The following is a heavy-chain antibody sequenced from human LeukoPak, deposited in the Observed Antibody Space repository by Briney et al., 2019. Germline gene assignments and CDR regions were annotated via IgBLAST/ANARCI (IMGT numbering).Heavy chain of an antibody. J-gene: IGHJ5*02. CDR3: VSDGEGGNSCFDT. Sequence: PGGSLRLSCAASGFTFTDFYMNWVRQAPGRGLEWVSWISRASSYIYYADSVKGRFTISRDDANNSLDLHINSMTSEHTTLHYCVSDGEGGNSCFDTWGQGTLVTVSS. D-gene: IGHD4-23*01. V-gene: IGHV3-21*01. CDR1: GFTFTDFY. CDR2: ISRASSYI.